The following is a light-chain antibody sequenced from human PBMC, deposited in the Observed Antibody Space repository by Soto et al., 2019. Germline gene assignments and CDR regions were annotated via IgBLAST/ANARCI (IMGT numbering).Light chain of an antibody. CDR3: QQRNTWPPIT. CDR2: GAS. CDR1: QSVSSN. V-gene: IGKV3-11*01. Sequence: EIMLTQSPGTLSLTPGERATLSCRASQSVSSNLAWYQQKPGQAPRLLIHGASTRAPGFPARFSGSGSGTDFTLTISSLEPEDFALYYCQQRNTWPPITFGQGTRLEI. J-gene: IGKJ5*01.